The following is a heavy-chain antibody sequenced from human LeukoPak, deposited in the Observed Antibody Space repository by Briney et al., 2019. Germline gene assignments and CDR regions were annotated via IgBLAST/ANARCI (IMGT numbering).Heavy chain of an antibody. D-gene: IGHD1-7*01. CDR2: IYSSGST. CDR1: GFTVSSNY. Sequence: GGSLRLSCAASGFTVSSNYMSWVRQAPGKGLEWVSVIYSSGSTYYADSVKGRFTISRDNSKNTLYLQMNSLRAEDTAVYYCASRYNWNYDAFDIWGQGTMVTVSS. J-gene: IGHJ3*02. CDR3: ASRYNWNYDAFDI. V-gene: IGHV3-66*01.